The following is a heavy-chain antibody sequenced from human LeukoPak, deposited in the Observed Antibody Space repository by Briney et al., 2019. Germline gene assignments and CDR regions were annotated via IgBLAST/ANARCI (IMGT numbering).Heavy chain of an antibody. D-gene: IGHD4-23*01. CDR1: GGTFSSYA. J-gene: IGHJ5*02. V-gene: IGHV1-69*04. Sequence: GASVKVSCKASGGTFSSYAISWVRQAPGQGLEWMGRIIPILGIANYAQKFQGRVTITADKSTSTAYMELSSLRSEDTAVYYCARDLEPTTVVNPWGQGTLVTVSS. CDR3: ARDLEPTTVVNP. CDR2: IIPILGIA.